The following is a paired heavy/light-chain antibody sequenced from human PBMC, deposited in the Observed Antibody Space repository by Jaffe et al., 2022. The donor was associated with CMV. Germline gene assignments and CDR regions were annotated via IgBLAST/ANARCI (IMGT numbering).Light chain of an antibody. J-gene: IGLJ3*02. V-gene: IGLV2-14*03. CDR3: SSYTSSSTLGV. CDR1: SSDVVGYNS. CDR2: DVS. Sequence: QSALTQPASVSGSPGQSITISCTGTSSDVVGYNSVSWYRQHPGKAPKLMIYDVSNRPSGVSNRFSGSKSGNTASLTISGLHTEDEADYYCSSYTSSSTLGVFGGGTKLTVL.
Heavy chain of an antibody. CDR3: TTDVKGYNWNSYYSYYYMDV. Sequence: EVQLVESGGDLVKPGGSLRLSCAASGFTFNNAWMNWVRQAPGKGLEWVGRIKSKTDGGTTDYAAPVKGRFTISRDDSKNTLYLQMNSLKTEDTAVYYCTTDVKGYNWNSYYSYYYMDVWGEGATVTVSS. D-gene: IGHD1-1*01. V-gene: IGHV3-15*01. J-gene: IGHJ6*03. CDR1: GFTFNNAW. CDR2: IKSKTDGGTT.